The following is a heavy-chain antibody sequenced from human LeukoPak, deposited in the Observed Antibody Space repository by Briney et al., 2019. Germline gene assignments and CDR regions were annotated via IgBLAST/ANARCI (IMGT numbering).Heavy chain of an antibody. CDR3: ARQRSSGWNDFDY. D-gene: IGHD6-19*01. CDR1: GYSFTSYW. Sequence: GESLKISCKSSGYSFTSYWIGWVRQMPGKGLEWMGIIYPGDSDTRYGPSFQGQVTISADKSISTAYLQWSSLKASDTAMYYCARQRSSGWNDFDYWGQGTLVTVSS. J-gene: IGHJ4*02. CDR2: IYPGDSDT. V-gene: IGHV5-51*01.